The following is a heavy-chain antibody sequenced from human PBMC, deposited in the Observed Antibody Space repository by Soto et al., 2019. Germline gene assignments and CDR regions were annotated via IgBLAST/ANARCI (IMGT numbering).Heavy chain of an antibody. Sequence: GGSLRLSCAASGFTFSNYGMHWVRQTPGKGLEWVALILYDRSNKYYADSVKGRFTISRDNSKNTLYLQVSSLRAEDTAVYYCAKSRDAYNFYFYYGMDVWGQGTPVTVSS. CDR2: ILYDRSNK. V-gene: IGHV3-30*18. CDR1: GFTFSNYG. D-gene: IGHD1-1*01. CDR3: AKSRDAYNFYFYYGMDV. J-gene: IGHJ6*02.